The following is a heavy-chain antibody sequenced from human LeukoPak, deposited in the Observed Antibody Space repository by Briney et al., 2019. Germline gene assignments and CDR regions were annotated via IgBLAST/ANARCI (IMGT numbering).Heavy chain of an antibody. J-gene: IGHJ5*02. CDR3: AKLGIVVVVAATTWFDP. D-gene: IGHD2-15*01. V-gene: IGHV3-23*01. Sequence: GGSLRLFCAASGFTFSSYAMSWVRQAPGKGLEWVSAISGSGGSTYYADSVKGRFTISRDNSKNTLYLQMNSLRAEDTAVYYCAKLGIVVVVAATTWFDPWGQGTLVTVSS. CDR1: GFTFSSYA. CDR2: ISGSGGST.